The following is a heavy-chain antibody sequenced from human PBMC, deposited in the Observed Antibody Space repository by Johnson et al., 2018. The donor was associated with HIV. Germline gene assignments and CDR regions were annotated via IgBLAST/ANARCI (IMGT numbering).Heavy chain of an antibody. Sequence: VQLVESGGGVVRPGGSLRVSCAASGFSFEDYGMSWVRQAPGKGLEWVGRIKSKTDGGTTDYAAPVKGRFAISRDDSKNTLYLQMSSLKTEDTAVYYCARLSKGGVDAFDIWGQGTMVTVSS. CDR1: GFSFEDYG. D-gene: IGHD5/OR15-5a*01. CDR2: IKSKTDGGTT. J-gene: IGHJ3*02. V-gene: IGHV3-15*01. CDR3: ARLSKGGVDAFDI.